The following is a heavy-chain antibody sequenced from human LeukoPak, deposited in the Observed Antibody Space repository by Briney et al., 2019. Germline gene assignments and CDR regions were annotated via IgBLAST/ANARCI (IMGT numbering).Heavy chain of an antibody. V-gene: IGHV2-5*01. CDR3: AHRQVVATHFDY. CDR1: GFSLSTSAVG. CDR2: IYWNDDK. D-gene: IGHD2-15*01. Sequence: SGPTLVNPTQTLTLTCTFSGFSLSTSAVGVGWIRQPPGKALEWLALIYWNDDKRYSPSLKGRLTITKDTSKNQVVLIMTNMDPVDTATYYCAHRQVVATHFDYWGQGTLVTVSS. J-gene: IGHJ4*02.